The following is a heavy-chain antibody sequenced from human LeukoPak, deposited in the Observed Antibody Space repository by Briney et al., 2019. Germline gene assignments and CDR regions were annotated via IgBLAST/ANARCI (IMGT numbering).Heavy chain of an antibody. Sequence: GASLKISCKGSGSRFTSYWIGWVRQMPGKGLEWMGIIYPGDSDTRYSPSFQGQVTISADKSISTAYLQWSSLKASDTAMYYCARQAGAYSSSPADAFDIWGQGTMVTVSS. CDR1: GSRFTSYW. J-gene: IGHJ3*02. CDR3: ARQAGAYSSSPADAFDI. V-gene: IGHV5-51*01. CDR2: IYPGDSDT. D-gene: IGHD6-13*01.